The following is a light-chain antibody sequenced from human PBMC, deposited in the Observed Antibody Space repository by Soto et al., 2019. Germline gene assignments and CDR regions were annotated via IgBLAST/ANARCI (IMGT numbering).Light chain of an antibody. V-gene: IGKV3-20*01. CDR1: QTIGSQ. J-gene: IGKJ1*01. CDR2: GAS. Sequence: EIVLTQSPGTLSLSPGERAALSCRASQTIGSQLAWYQQKPGQAPKVLIYGASSRATGIPDRFSGSGSGTDFTLTISRLEPEDFPVYYCQQYGDSRTFGQGTKVEIK. CDR3: QQYGDSRT.